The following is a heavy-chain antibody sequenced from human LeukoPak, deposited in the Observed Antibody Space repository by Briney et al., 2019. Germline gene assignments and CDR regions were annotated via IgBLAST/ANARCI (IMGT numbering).Heavy chain of an antibody. CDR3: ARNDDYDILTEYEDY. Sequence: GGSLRLSCAASGFTFSSSEMNWVRQAPGKGLEWVSSISSSSSYIYYADSVKGRFTISRDNAKNSLYLQMNSLRAEDTAVYYCARNDDYDILTEYEDYWGQGTPVTVSS. CDR1: GFTFSSSE. J-gene: IGHJ4*02. D-gene: IGHD3-9*01. V-gene: IGHV3-21*01. CDR2: ISSSSSYI.